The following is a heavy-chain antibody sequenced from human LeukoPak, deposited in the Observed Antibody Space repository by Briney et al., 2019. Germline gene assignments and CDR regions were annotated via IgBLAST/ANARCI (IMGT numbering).Heavy chain of an antibody. CDR2: ISSSGSTI. V-gene: IGHV3-48*03. CDR3: ARDVGLVIPKYYFDY. CDR1: GFTFSSYE. D-gene: IGHD3/OR15-3a*01. Sequence: PGGSLRLSCAASGFTFSSYEMNWVRQAPGKGLEWVSYISSSGSTIYYADSVKGRFTISRDNAKNSLYLQMNSLRAEDTAVYYCARDVGLVIPKYYFDYWGQGTLVTVSS. J-gene: IGHJ4*02.